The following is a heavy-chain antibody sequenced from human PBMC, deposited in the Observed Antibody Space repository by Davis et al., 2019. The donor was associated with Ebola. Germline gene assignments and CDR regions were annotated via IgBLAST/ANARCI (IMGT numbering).Heavy chain of an antibody. CDR3: ARIGAIGGAGAHYYYYGMDV. CDR2: INHSGST. Sequence: MPSETLSLTCTVSGASISSSNYYWGWIRQPPGKGLEWIGEINHSGSTNYNPSLKSRVTISVDTSKNQFSLKLSSVTAADTAVYYCARIGAIGGAGAHYYYYGMDVWGQGTTVTVSS. CDR1: GASISSSNYY. D-gene: IGHD1-26*01. V-gene: IGHV4-39*07. J-gene: IGHJ6*02.